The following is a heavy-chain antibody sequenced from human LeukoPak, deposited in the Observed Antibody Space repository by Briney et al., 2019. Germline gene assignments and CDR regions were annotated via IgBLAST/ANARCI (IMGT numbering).Heavy chain of an antibody. V-gene: IGHV3-23*01. Sequence: PGGSLRLSCAASGFTFSSYAMTWVRQAPGKGLEWVSAISGSGGSTYYADSVKGRFTISRDNSKNTLYLQMNSLRAEDTAVYYCAKGTGGGGYHLFDHWGQGTLVTVSS. CDR2: ISGSGGST. J-gene: IGHJ4*02. CDR1: GFTFSSYA. CDR3: AKGTGGGGYHLFDH. D-gene: IGHD3-22*01.